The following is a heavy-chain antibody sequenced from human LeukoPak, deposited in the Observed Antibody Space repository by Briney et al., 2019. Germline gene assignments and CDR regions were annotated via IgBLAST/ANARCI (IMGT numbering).Heavy chain of an antibody. V-gene: IGHV4-34*01. CDR3: ARQAYAAATDY. Sequence: SETLSLTCAVHGGSFSGYYWSWIRQPPGKGLEWIGEINHSGSTNYNPSLKSRVTISVDTSKNQFSLKLSSVAAADTAVYYCARQAYAAATDYWGQGTLVTVSS. CDR1: GGSFSGYY. D-gene: IGHD6-13*01. J-gene: IGHJ4*02. CDR2: INHSGST.